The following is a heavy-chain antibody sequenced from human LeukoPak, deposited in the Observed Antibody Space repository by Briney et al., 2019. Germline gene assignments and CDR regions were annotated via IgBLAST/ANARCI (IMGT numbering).Heavy chain of an antibody. D-gene: IGHD6-6*01. CDR1: GFTFASYA. J-gene: IGHJ4*02. Sequence: GGSLRLSCAPSGFTFASYALNWVRQAPGKGLEWVSTTSGSGGSTYYADSVKGRFTISRDNSKNTLYLQMNSLRAEDTAVYYCAKEGPARPVYWGQGTLVTVSS. V-gene: IGHV3-23*01. CDR3: AKEGPARPVY. CDR2: TSGSGGST.